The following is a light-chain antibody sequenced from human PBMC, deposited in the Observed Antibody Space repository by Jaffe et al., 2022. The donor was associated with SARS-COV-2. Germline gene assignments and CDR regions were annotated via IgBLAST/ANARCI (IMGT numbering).Light chain of an antibody. CDR2: DVS. CDR1: QVINSW. J-gene: IGKJ4*01. V-gene: IGKV1-12*01. Sequence: DIQMTQSPSSVSASVGDRVTITCRASQVINSWLAWYQQKPGKAPNLLIHDVSTLQSGVPSRFSGSGSGTDFTLTISSLQPEDSATYFCQQAKSFPLTFGGGTKVEIK. CDR3: QQAKSFPLT.